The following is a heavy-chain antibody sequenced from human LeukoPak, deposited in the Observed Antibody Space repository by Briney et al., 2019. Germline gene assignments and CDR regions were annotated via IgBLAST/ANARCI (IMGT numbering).Heavy chain of an antibody. V-gene: IGHV1-18*04. CDR1: GYTVTSYG. J-gene: IGHJ5*02. D-gene: IGHD2-2*01. Sequence: ASVKVSCKASGYTVTSYGISWVRQAPGQGLEWMGWISAYNGNTNYAQKLQGRVTMTTDTSTSTAYMELRSLRSDDTAVYYCASVSPGVGYCSSTSCYWFDPWGQGTLVTVSS. CDR2: ISAYNGNT. CDR3: ASVSPGVGYCSSTSCYWFDP.